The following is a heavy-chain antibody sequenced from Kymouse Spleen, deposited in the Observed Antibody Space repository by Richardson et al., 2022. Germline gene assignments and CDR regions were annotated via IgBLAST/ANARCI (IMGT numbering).Heavy chain of an antibody. D-gene: IGHD4-17*01. Sequence: QVQLVESGGGVVQPGRSLRLSCAASGFTFSSYGMHWVRQAPGKGLEWVAVISYDGSNKYYADSVKGRFTISRDNSKNTLYLQMNSLRAEDTAVYYCAKDDYGDYPFDYWGQGTLVTVSS. CDR3: AKDDYGDYPFDY. CDR1: GFTFSSYG. J-gene: IGHJ4*02. V-gene: IGHV3-30*18. CDR2: ISYDGSNK.